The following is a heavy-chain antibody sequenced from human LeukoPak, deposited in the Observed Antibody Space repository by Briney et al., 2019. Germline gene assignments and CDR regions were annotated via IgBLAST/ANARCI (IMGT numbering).Heavy chain of an antibody. V-gene: IGHV3-74*01. D-gene: IGHD4-23*01. CDR3: ARDLRTPSDTNIAIDY. J-gene: IGHJ4*02. CDR2: INSDGRIA. Sequence: GGSLRLSCAASGFTFSNYWMYWVRQGPGKGLVWVSRINSDGRIASYADSVKGRFTISRDNAKNTLYLQMNSLRAEDTAVYYCARDLRTPSDTNIAIDYWGQGTLVTVSS. CDR1: GFTFSNYW.